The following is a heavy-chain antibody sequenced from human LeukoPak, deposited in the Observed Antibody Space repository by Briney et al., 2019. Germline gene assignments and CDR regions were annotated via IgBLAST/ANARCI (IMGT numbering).Heavy chain of an antibody. CDR2: IYHSGGT. V-gene: IGHV4-30-2*01. D-gene: IGHD2-21*02. CDR1: GGSISSGGYS. CDR3: ARGYCGGDCYSDYYYGMDV. J-gene: IGHJ6*02. Sequence: SETLSLTCAVSGGSISSGGYSWSWIRQPPGKGLEWIGYIYHSGGTYYNPSLKSRVTISVDRSKNQFSLKLSSVTAADTAVYYCARGYCGGDCYSDYYYGMDVWGQGTTVTVSS.